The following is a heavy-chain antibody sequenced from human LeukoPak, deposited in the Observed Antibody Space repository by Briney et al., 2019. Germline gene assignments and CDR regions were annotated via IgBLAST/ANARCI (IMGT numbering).Heavy chain of an antibody. J-gene: IGHJ4*02. CDR1: GGSFSGYY. D-gene: IGHD3-10*01. CDR3: ARLRGYYGSGSPRDY. V-gene: IGHV4-34*01. CDR2: INHSGST. Sequence: PSETLSLTCAVYGGSFSGYYWSWIRQPPGKGLEWIGEINHSGSTNYNPSLKSRVTISVDTSKNQFSLKLSSVTAADTAVYYCARLRGYYGSGSPRDYWGQGTLVTVSS.